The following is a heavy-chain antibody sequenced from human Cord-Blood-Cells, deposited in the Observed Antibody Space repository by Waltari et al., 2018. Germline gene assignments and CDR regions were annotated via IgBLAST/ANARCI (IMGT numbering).Heavy chain of an antibody. Sequence: QVQLVQSGAEVKKPGSSVKVSCKASGGTFSSYAISWVPPAPGQGLEWMGGIIPIFGTANYAQKFQGRVTITADESTSTAYMELSSLRSEDTAVYYCARVIMVRGVIITYYFDYWGQGTLVTVSS. CDR3: ARVIMVRGVIITYYFDY. V-gene: IGHV1-69*01. CDR2: IIPIFGTA. J-gene: IGHJ4*02. D-gene: IGHD3-10*01. CDR1: GGTFSSYA.